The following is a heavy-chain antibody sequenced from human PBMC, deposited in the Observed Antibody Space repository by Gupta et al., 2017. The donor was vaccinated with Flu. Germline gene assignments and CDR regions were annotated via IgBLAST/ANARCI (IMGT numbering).Heavy chain of an antibody. J-gene: IGHJ3*02. Sequence: QVQLVESGGGLVKPGGSLRLSCAASGFTFSDYYMSWIRQAPGKGLEWVSYISSSSSYTNYADSVKGRFTISRDNAKNSLYLQMNSLRAEDTAVYYCARAMIVMAFDIWGQGTMVTVSS. CDR3: ARAMIVMAFDI. CDR2: ISSSSSYT. CDR1: GFTFSDYY. D-gene: IGHD3-22*01. V-gene: IGHV3-11*05.